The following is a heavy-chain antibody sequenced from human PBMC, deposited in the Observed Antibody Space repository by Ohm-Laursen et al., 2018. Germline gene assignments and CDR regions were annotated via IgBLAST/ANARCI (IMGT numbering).Heavy chain of an antibody. CDR3: ARQEGYCSSTSCYEVWFDP. Sequence: ASVKVSCKASGYTFTSYDINWVRQATGQGLEWMGWMNPNSGTTDYAQKFQGRVTMTRNTSISTVYMELSSLKSEDTGVYYCARQEGYCSSTSCYEVWFDPWGQGTLVTVSS. CDR2: MNPNSGTT. V-gene: IGHV1-8*01. CDR1: GYTFTSYD. J-gene: IGHJ5*02. D-gene: IGHD2-2*01.